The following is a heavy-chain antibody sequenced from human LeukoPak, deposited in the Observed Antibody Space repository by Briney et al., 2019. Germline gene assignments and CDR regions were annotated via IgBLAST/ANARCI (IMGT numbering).Heavy chain of an antibody. Sequence: PGGSLRLSCAASGFTFSNYAMSWVRQAPGKGLEWVSGIRSSGHNTYYEDSVKGRFTISRDNSKNMLYLQMNSLRAEDTAVYYCAKYVCGGDCYDHFDCWGQGTLVTVSS. D-gene: IGHD2-21*02. V-gene: IGHV3-23*01. CDR3: AKYVCGGDCYDHFDC. CDR1: GFTFSNYA. CDR2: IRSSGHNT. J-gene: IGHJ4*02.